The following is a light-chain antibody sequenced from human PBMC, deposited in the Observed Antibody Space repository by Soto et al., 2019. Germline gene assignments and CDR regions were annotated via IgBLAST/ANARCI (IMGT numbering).Light chain of an antibody. CDR2: HAS. V-gene: IGKV1-5*01. CDR3: QQYSTYSGT. CDR1: QSISNW. J-gene: IGKJ1*01. Sequence: DIPMPQSPSTLSASVGDRVTITCRASQSISNWLAWYQQKPGTAPKVLIYHASNLQSGVPSRFSGSGSGTEFRLTISSLQPEDFATYYCQQYSTYSGTFGQGTKVDI.